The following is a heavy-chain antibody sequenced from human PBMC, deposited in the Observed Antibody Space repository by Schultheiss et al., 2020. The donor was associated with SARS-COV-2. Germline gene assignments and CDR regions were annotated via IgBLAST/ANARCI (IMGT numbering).Heavy chain of an antibody. Sequence: SCTVSGGSISSSSYYWSWIRQPPGKGLEWIGRIYTSGSTNYNPSLKSRVTMSVDTSKNQFSLKLSSVTPEDTAVYYCARGLANYDTSDLFDYWGQGTMVTVSS. J-gene: IGHJ4*02. D-gene: IGHD3-22*01. CDR3: ARGLANYDTSDLFDY. CDR2: IYTSGST. CDR1: GGSISSSSYY. V-gene: IGHV4-61*02.